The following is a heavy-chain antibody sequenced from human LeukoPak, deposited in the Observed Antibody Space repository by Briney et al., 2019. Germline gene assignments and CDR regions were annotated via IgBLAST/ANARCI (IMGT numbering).Heavy chain of an antibody. CDR3: ATPLDGYNRYFDY. D-gene: IGHD5-24*01. CDR1: GGTLSSYA. J-gene: IGHJ4*02. Sequence: ASVKVSCKASGGTLSSYAISWVRQAPGQGLEWMGGIIPIFGTANYAQKFQGRVTITADESTSTAYMELSSLRSEDTAVYYCATPLDGYNRYFDYWGQGTLVTVSS. CDR2: IIPIFGTA. V-gene: IGHV1-69*13.